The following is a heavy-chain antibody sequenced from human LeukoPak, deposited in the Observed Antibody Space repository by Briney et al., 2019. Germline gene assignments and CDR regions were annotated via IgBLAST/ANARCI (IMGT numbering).Heavy chain of an antibody. D-gene: IGHD3-16*01. Sequence: PGGSLRLSCAASGFIFSSYEMNWVRQAPGKGLEWVSYISSSGSTIYYADPVKGRFTISRDNAKNSLYLQMNSLRVEDTAVYYCAILRGGTVASFEYWGQGTLVTVSS. CDR3: AILRGGTVASFEY. CDR2: ISSSGSTI. J-gene: IGHJ4*02. CDR1: GFIFSSYE. V-gene: IGHV3-48*03.